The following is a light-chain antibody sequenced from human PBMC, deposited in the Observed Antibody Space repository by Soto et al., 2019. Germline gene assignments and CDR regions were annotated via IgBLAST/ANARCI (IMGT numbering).Light chain of an antibody. CDR3: QQYYRSCT. J-gene: IGKJ2*02. CDR2: DAS. Sequence: DIQLTQSPSTLSASVGDRVTITCRASQSVTDWLAWYQQKPGKAPKLLIYDASSLQSGVPSRFSGSGSGTAFSLTIRSLQHYDVATYYCQQYYRSCTFGQGTKVEIK. V-gene: IGKV1-5*01. CDR1: QSVTDW.